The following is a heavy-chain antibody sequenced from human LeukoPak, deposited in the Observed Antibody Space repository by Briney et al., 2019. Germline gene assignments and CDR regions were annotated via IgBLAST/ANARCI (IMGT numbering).Heavy chain of an antibody. D-gene: IGHD3-10*02. CDR3: AKAPTFAGFYFDY. V-gene: IGHV3-23*01. CDR2: ISGSGGST. Sequence: GGSLRLSCAASGFTFSSYAMSWVRQAPGKGLEWVSAISGSGGSTYYADSVKGRFTISRDNSKNTLHLQMNSLRAEDTAVYYCAKAPTFAGFYFDYWGQGTLVTVSS. J-gene: IGHJ4*02. CDR1: GFTFSSYA.